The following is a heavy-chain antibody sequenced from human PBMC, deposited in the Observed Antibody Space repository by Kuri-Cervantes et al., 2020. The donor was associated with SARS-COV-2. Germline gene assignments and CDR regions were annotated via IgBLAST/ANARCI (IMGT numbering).Heavy chain of an antibody. CDR3: ARKRTTVTTFWFDP. CDR2: IYYSGST. Sequence: SETLSLTCTVSGGSISSSSYYWGWIRQPPGKGLEWIGSIYYSGSTYYNPSLKSRVTISVDTSKNQFSLKLSSVTAADTAVYYCARKRTTVTTFWFDPWGQGTLVTVSS. CDR1: GGSISSSSYY. V-gene: IGHV4-39*07. D-gene: IGHD4-17*01. J-gene: IGHJ5*02.